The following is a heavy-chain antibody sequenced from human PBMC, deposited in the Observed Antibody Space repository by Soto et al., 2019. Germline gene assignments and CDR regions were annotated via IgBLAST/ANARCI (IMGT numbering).Heavy chain of an antibody. CDR2: ISGSGSST. D-gene: IGHD4-17*01. CDR3: AKDGYADSVGWRFDF. J-gene: IGHJ4*02. Sequence: EVQVLASGGGLVQPGGSLRLSCAASGFTFNNYAMSWVRQTPEKGLEWVSAISGSGSSTYYADSVRGRFTISRDNFKNTLYLQMSSLRADDTAVYYCAKDGYADSVGWRFDFWGPGPLVTVSS. V-gene: IGHV3-23*01. CDR1: GFTFNNYA.